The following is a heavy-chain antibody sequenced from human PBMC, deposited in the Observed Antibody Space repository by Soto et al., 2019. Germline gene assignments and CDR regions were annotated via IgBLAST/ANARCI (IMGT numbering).Heavy chain of an antibody. Sequence: GGSLRLSCAASGFTFSSYAMSWVRQAPGKGLEWVSAISGSGGSTYYADSVKGRFTISRDNSKNTLDLQMNSLRAEDTAVYYCAKVADFWSGYYRTPDVDAFDIWGQGTMVTVSS. V-gene: IGHV3-23*01. J-gene: IGHJ3*02. CDR1: GFTFSSYA. CDR3: AKVADFWSGYYRTPDVDAFDI. CDR2: ISGSGGST. D-gene: IGHD3-3*01.